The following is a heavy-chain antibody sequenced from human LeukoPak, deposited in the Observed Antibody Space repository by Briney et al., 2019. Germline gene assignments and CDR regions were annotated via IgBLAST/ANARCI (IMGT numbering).Heavy chain of an antibody. CDR3: ARATRWFDY. CDR2: ISSGTGYI. J-gene: IGHJ4*02. V-gene: IGHV3-21*01. D-gene: IGHD2-2*01. Sequence: GGSLRLSCAASGFTFSSFGMNWVRQAPGKGLEWVSSISSGTGYIYYADSVKGRFTISRDNAKTSLYLQMNSLRAEDTATYYCARATRWFDYLGQGTLVTVSA. CDR1: GFTFSSFG.